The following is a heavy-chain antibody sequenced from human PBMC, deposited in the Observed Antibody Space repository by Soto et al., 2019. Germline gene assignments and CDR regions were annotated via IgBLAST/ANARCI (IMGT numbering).Heavy chain of an antibody. CDR1: GFTFSSYA. V-gene: IGHV3-64*01. J-gene: IGHJ3*02. CDR3: ARQMGHYDYVWGSYAFDI. Sequence: EVQLVESGGGLVQPGGSLRLSCAASGFTFSSYAMHWVRQAPGKGLEYVSAISSNGGSTYYANSVKGRFTISRDNSKNTPYLQMGSLRAEDMAVYYCARQMGHYDYVWGSYAFDIWGQGTMVTVSS. CDR2: ISSNGGST. D-gene: IGHD3-16*01.